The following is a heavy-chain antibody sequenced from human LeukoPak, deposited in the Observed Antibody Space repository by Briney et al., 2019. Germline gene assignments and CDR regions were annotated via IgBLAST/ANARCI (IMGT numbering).Heavy chain of an antibody. J-gene: IGHJ4*02. CDR1: GFTFSSYA. D-gene: IGHD2-2*02. V-gene: IGHV3-23*01. CDR2: ISGGGGST. CDR3: AKARDPAAIMSAFDY. Sequence: GGSLRLSCAASGFTFSSYAMNWVRQAPGKGLEWVSAISGGGGSTYYADSVKGRFTISRDNSKNTLYLQMNSLRAEDTAVYYCAKARDPAAIMSAFDYWGQGTLVTVSS.